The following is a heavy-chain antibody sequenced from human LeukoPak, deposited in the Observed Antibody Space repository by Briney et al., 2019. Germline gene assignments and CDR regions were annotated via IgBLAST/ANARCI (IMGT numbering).Heavy chain of an antibody. V-gene: IGHV4-59*01. CDR3: ARCERYSSSWYYY. J-gene: IGHJ4*02. CDR1: GGSISSYY. Sequence: SETLSLTCTVSGGSISSYYWSWIRQPPGKGLEWIGYIYYSGSTNYNPSLKSRVTISVDTSKNQFSLKLSSVTAADTAVYYCARCERYSSSWYYYWGQGTLVTVSS. D-gene: IGHD6-13*01. CDR2: IYYSGST.